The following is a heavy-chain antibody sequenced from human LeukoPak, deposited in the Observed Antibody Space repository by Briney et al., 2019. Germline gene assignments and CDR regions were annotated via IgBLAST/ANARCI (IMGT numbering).Heavy chain of an antibody. CDR2: ISSSSSTI. CDR3: ARDLMVVTAPTSPPMDV. Sequence: GGSLRLSCAASGFIFSSYSMNWVRQAPGKGLEWVSYISSSSSTIYYADSVKGRFTISRDNAENSLYLQMNSLRAEDTAVYYCARDLMVVTAPTSPPMDVWGQGTTVTVSS. J-gene: IGHJ6*02. V-gene: IGHV3-48*04. CDR1: GFIFSSYS. D-gene: IGHD2-21*02.